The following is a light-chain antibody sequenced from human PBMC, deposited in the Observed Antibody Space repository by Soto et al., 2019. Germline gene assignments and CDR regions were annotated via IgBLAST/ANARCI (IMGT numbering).Light chain of an antibody. V-gene: IGKV3-20*01. Sequence: EIVMTQSPCTLSVSPGERATLSCRASQSVSNNYLAWYQQKPGQAPRLLIYGASNMATGIPDRFSGSGSGTDFTLTISRLEPEDFAVYYCQQYGSSGTFGQGTKVDI. J-gene: IGKJ1*01. CDR1: QSVSNNY. CDR3: QQYGSSGT. CDR2: GAS.